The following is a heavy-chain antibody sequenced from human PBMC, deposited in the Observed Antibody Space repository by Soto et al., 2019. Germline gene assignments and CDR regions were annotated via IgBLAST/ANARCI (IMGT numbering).Heavy chain of an antibody. J-gene: IGHJ4*02. Sequence: SETLSLTCAVSGGSISSGGYSWSWIRQPPGKGLEWIGYIYHSGSTYYNPSLKSRVTISVDRSKNQFSLKLSSVTAADTAVYYCARRYCSGGSCYLDYWGQGTLVTVSS. CDR2: IYHSGST. V-gene: IGHV4-30-2*01. D-gene: IGHD2-15*01. CDR1: GGSISSGGYS. CDR3: ARRYCSGGSCYLDY.